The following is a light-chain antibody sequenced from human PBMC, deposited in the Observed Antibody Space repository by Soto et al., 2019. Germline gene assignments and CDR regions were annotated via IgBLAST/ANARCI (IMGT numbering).Light chain of an antibody. J-gene: IGKJ2*01. V-gene: IGKV3-11*01. CDR3: QQRSTWPYT. Sequence: EIVLTQSPGTLSLSPGERATLSCWASQSVSNYLAWYQQKPGQAPRVLIYDASNRATGSPARFSGSGSGTDFTLTISGLEPEDFAVYYCQQRSTWPYTFGQGTKLEIK. CDR2: DAS. CDR1: QSVSNY.